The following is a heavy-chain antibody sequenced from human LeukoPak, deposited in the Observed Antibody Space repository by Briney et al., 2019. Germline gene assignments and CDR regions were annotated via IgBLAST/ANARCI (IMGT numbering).Heavy chain of an antibody. CDR2: IYYSGST. CDR3: ARDTAGELYFDY. D-gene: IGHD3-10*01. Sequence: SETLSLTCTVSGGSISSSSYYWGWIRQPPGKGLEWIGSIYYSGSTYYNPSLKSRVTISVDTSKNQFSLKLSSVTAADTAVYYCARDTAGELYFDYWGQETLVTVSS. J-gene: IGHJ4*02. V-gene: IGHV4-39*07. CDR1: GGSISSSSYY.